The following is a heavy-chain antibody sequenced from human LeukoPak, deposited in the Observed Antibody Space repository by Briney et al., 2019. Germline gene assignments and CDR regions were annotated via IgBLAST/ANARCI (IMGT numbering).Heavy chain of an antibody. D-gene: IGHD5-18*01. J-gene: IGHJ4*02. CDR3: AKRKGETAMVYFDY. CDR1: GFTFSNHG. Sequence: GGSLRLSCAASGFTFSNHGMHWVRQAPGKGLEWVAFIRYDGSNKYYADSVKGRFTISRDNSKNTLYLQMNSLRAEDTAVYYCAKRKGETAMVYFDYWGQGTLVTVSS. V-gene: IGHV3-30*02. CDR2: IRYDGSNK.